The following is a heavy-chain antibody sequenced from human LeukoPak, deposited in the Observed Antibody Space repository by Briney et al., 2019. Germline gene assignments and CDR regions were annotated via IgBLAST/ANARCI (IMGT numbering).Heavy chain of an antibody. CDR3: ARRTRYYYDSSGYYDY. D-gene: IGHD3-22*01. CDR1: GGSISSGSYY. J-gene: IGHJ4*02. Sequence: SETLSLTCTVSGGSISSGSYYWSWIRQPVGKGLEWIGRIYTSGSTNYNPSLKSRVTISVDTSKNQFSLKLSSVTAADTAVYYCARRTRYYYDSSGYYDYWGQGTLVTVSS. V-gene: IGHV4-61*02. CDR2: IYTSGST.